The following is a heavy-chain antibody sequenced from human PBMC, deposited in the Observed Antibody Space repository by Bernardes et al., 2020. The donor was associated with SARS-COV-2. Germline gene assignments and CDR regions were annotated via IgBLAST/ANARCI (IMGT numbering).Heavy chain of an antibody. D-gene: IGHD3-9*01. V-gene: IGHV4-30-4*01. CDR3: AREVELRFSDWLSRHFDP. CDR1: GGSITSGDYY. J-gene: IGHJ5*02. Sequence: SETLSLTRTVSGGSITSGDYYWSWIRQPPGKGLEWIGFIYHSGYTSYNPSLKSRISMSIDTSKNQFSLRLASVIAADTAVYYCAREVELRFSDWLSRHFDPWGQGTLVTVSS. CDR2: IYHSGYT.